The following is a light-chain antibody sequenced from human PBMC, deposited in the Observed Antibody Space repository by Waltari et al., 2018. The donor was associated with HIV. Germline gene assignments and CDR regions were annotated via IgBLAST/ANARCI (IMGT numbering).Light chain of an antibody. CDR2: GVS. V-gene: IGLV2-14*01. CDR1: SSDIGGYDY. Sequence: SPGQSITISCTGTSSDIGGYDYVSWYQQHPGKAPKLLIYGVSSRPSGVSNRFSVSRSGNTASLAISGLHADDEAHYYCSAYTAYSPLAVFGGGTKLTVL. J-gene: IGLJ2*01. CDR3: SAYTAYSPLAV.